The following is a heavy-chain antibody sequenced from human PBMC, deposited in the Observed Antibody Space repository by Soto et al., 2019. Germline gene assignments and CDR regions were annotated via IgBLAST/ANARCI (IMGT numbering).Heavy chain of an antibody. CDR2: IYHSGST. CDR1: GGSISSSNW. Sequence: QVQLQESGPGLVKPSGTLSLTCAVSGGSISSSNWWSWVRQPPGKGLEWIGEIYHSGSTNYNPSLKSRVTISVDKSKIQFSLKLRSVTAADTAVYYCARTPISSRWSGSYWYFDLWGRGTLVTVSS. J-gene: IGHJ2*01. CDR3: ARTPISSRWSGSYWYFDL. D-gene: IGHD6-13*01. V-gene: IGHV4-4*02.